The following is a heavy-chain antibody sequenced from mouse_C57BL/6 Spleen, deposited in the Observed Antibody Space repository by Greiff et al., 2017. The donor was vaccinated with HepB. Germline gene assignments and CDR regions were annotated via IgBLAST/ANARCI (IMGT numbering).Heavy chain of an antibody. CDR3: ARRGSGYPYYFDY. Sequence: QVQLKESGAELVRPGTSVKVSCKASGYAFTNYLIEWVKQRPGQGLEWIGVINPGSGGTNYNEKFKGKATLTADKSSSTAYMQLSSLTSEDSAVYFCARRGSGYPYYFDYWGQGTTLTVSS. V-gene: IGHV1-54*01. CDR1: GYAFTNYL. CDR2: INPGSGGT. J-gene: IGHJ2*01. D-gene: IGHD3-2*02.